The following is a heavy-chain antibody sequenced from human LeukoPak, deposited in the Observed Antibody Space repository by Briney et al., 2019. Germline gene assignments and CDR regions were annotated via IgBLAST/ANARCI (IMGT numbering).Heavy chain of an antibody. V-gene: IGHV4-4*07. Sequence: SETLSLTCTVSGGSISSYYWSWIRQPAGKGLEWIGRIYTSGSTNYNPSLKSRVTISVDTSKNQFSLKLSSVTAADTAVYYCARDFRYDDFWSGYYGNNWFDPWGQGTLVTVSS. CDR3: ARDFRYDDFWSGYYGNNWFDP. CDR2: IYTSGST. CDR1: GGSISSYY. D-gene: IGHD3-3*01. J-gene: IGHJ5*02.